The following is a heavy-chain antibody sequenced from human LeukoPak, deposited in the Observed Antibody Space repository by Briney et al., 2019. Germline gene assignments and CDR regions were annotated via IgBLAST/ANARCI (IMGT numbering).Heavy chain of an antibody. CDR1: GFTFSSYW. CDR2: INSDGSST. V-gene: IGHV3-74*01. Sequence: GGSLRLSCAASGFTFSSYWMHWVRQSPGKGLVWVSGINSDGSSTSYADSVKGRFTISRDNAKNTVYLQMNSLRAEDTAVYHCATSRTFDYWGQGSLVTVSS. CDR3: ATSRTFDY. J-gene: IGHJ4*02.